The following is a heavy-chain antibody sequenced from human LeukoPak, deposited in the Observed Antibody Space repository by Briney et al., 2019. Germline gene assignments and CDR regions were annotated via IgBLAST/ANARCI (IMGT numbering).Heavy chain of an antibody. CDR1: SGSISSSNYF. V-gene: IGHV4-39*01. CDR2: IPYSGST. Sequence: SETLSLTCTVSSGSISSSNYFWGWIRQPPGKGLKWIGSIPYSGSTYYNPSLHSRVTMSIDTPKNQFSLKLSSATAADTAVYYCARHPMYSTSPSYFDSWGQGTLVTVSS. D-gene: IGHD5-18*01. J-gene: IGHJ4*02. CDR3: ARHPMYSTSPSYFDS.